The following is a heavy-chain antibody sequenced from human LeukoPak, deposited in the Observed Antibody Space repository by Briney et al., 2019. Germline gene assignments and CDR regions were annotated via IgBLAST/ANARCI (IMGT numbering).Heavy chain of an antibody. Sequence: ASVKVSCKASGYTFTSYYMHWVRQAPGQGLEWMGIINPSGGSTSYAQKFQGRVTMTRDTSTSTVYVELSSLRSEDTAVYYCAREHRSSIAAAGTPYTWFDPWGQGTLVTVS. V-gene: IGHV1-46*01. J-gene: IGHJ5*02. CDR1: GYTFTSYY. CDR3: AREHRSSIAAAGTPYTWFDP. CDR2: INPSGGST. D-gene: IGHD6-13*01.